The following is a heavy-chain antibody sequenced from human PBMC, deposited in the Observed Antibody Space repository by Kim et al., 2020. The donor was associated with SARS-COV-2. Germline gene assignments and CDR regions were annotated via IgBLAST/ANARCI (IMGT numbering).Heavy chain of an antibody. J-gene: IGHJ4*02. V-gene: IGHV3-48*04. D-gene: IGHD5-18*01. CDR2: ISSSSTI. CDR1: GFTFSSYS. Sequence: GGSLRLSCAASGFTFSSYSMNWVRQAPGKGLEWVSYISSSSTIYYADSVKGRFTISRDNAKNSLYLQMNSLRAEETAVYYCARTSAMVFDFDYWGQGTLVTVSS. CDR3: ARTSAMVFDFDY.